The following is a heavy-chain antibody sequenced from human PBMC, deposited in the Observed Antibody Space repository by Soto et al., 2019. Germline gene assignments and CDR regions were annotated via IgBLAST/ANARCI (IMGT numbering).Heavy chain of an antibody. D-gene: IGHD2-2*01. CDR3: ARGHRYCSSTSCTLFDY. V-gene: IGHV4-59*01. CDR2: IYYSGST. J-gene: IGHJ4*02. Sequence: SETLSLTCTVSGGSISSYYWSWIRQPPGKGLEWIGYIYYSGSTNYNPSLKSRVTISVDTSKNQFSLKLSSVTAADTAVYYCARGHRYCSSTSCTLFDYWGQGTLVTVSS. CDR1: GGSISSYY.